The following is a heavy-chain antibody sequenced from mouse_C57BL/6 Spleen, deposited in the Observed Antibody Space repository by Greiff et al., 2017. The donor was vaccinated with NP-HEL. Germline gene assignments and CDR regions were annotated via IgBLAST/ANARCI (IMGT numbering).Heavy chain of an antibody. J-gene: IGHJ3*01. CDR3: ARWDYDGIAY. D-gene: IGHD2-4*01. Sequence: VKLQQSGPELVKPGASVKISCKASGYAFSSSWMNWVKQRPGKGLEWIGRIYPGDGDTNYNGKFKGKATLTADKSSSTAYMQLSSLTSEDSAVYFCARWDYDGIAYWGQGTLVTVSA. CDR2: IYPGDGDT. CDR1: GYAFSSSW. V-gene: IGHV1-82*01.